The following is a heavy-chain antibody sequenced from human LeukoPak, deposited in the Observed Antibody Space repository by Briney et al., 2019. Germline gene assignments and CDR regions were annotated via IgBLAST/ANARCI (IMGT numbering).Heavy chain of an antibody. CDR2: TIPIFGIA. CDR3: ARSIQLWPEGYYGMDV. J-gene: IGHJ6*02. Sequence: SVKVSCKASGGTFSSYAISWVRQAPGQGLEWMGRTIPIFGIANYAQKFQGRVTITADKSTSTAYTELSSLRSEDTAVYYCARSIQLWPEGYYGMDVWGQGTTVTVSS. V-gene: IGHV1-69*04. D-gene: IGHD5-18*01. CDR1: GGTFSSYA.